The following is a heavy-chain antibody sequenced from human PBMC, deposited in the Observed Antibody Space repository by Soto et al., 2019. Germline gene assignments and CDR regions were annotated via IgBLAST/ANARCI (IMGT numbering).Heavy chain of an antibody. J-gene: IGHJ4*02. D-gene: IGHD6-13*01. CDR2: INAGNGNT. CDR1: GYTFTSYA. V-gene: IGHV1-3*01. CDR3: ARAPGGPGIAEY. Sequence: ASVKVSCKSSGYTFTSYAMHCVRQAPGQRLEWMGWINAGNGNTKYSQKFQGRVTITRDTSASTAYMELSSLRSEDTAVYYCARAPGGPGIAEYWGQGTLVTVSS.